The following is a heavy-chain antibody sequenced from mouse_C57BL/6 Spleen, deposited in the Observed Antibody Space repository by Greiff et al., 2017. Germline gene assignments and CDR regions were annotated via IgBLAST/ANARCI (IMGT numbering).Heavy chain of an antibody. V-gene: IGHV14-1*01. J-gene: IGHJ1*03. Sequence: EVQLQQSGAELVRPGASVKLSCTASGFNIKDYYMHWVKQRPEQGLEWIGRIDPEDGDTEYAPKFQGKATMTADTSSNTAYLQLSSLTSEDTAVYYCTTWVDGYYGYFDVWGTGTTVTVSS. CDR3: TTWVDGYYGYFDV. D-gene: IGHD2-3*01. CDR2: IDPEDGDT. CDR1: GFNIKDYY.